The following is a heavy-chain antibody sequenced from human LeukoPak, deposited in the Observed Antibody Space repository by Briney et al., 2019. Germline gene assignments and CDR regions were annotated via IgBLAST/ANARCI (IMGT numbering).Heavy chain of an antibody. CDR2: ISSSSSTI. Sequence: GGSLRLSCVASGFTFSSYSMNWVRQAPGKGLEWVSYISSSSSTIYYADSVKGRFTISRDNAKNSLYLQMNSLRAEDTAVYYCARGVTAYYDSSGYYYVPRAEYFQHWGQGTLVTVSS. CDR1: GFTFSSYS. CDR3: ARGVTAYYDSSGYYYVPRAEYFQH. D-gene: IGHD3-22*01. J-gene: IGHJ1*01. V-gene: IGHV3-48*04.